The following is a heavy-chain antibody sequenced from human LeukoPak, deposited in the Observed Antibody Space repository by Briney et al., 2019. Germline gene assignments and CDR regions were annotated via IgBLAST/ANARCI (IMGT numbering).Heavy chain of an antibody. CDR1: GFTFGRYS. V-gene: IGHV3-21*01. Sequence: GGSLRLSCAASGFTFGRYSMNWVRQAPGKGLEWIPSISGSGSFLYHADSVKGRFTMSRDNANNLIYLQMNSLRDEDTALYFCARERTGRHVDWSLDFWGQGTLVTVSS. CDR2: ISGSGSFL. CDR3: ARERTGRHVDWSLDF. J-gene: IGHJ4*02. D-gene: IGHD3-9*01.